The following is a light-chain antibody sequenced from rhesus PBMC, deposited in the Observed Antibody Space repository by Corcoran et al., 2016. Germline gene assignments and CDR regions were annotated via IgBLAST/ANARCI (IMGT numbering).Light chain of an antibody. V-gene: IGLV2-23*01. CDR2: EVR. J-gene: IGLJ1*01. CDR3: SAYAGSNTYI. CDR1: SNDVGGYDY. Sequence: QAALTQPPSVSGSPGQSVTISCTGTSNDVGGYDYVSWYQQDPGTAPKLMIYEVRSRPPGVSDRFSGSRSGNTASLIISGLQAEDEADYYCSAYAGSNTYIFGAGTRLTVL.